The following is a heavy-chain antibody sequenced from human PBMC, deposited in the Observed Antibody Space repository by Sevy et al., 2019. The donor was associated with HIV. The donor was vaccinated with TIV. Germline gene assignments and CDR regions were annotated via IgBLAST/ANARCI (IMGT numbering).Heavy chain of an antibody. Sequence: GGSLRLSCAASGFTFSSYGMHWVRQAPGKGLEWVAVISYDGSNKYYADSVKGRFTISRDNSKNTLYLQMNSLRAEDTAVYYCAKLIEYSSSWGRGTLVTVSS. CDR1: GFTFSSYG. CDR3: AKLIEYSSS. J-gene: IGHJ4*02. D-gene: IGHD6-6*01. CDR2: ISYDGSNK. V-gene: IGHV3-30*18.